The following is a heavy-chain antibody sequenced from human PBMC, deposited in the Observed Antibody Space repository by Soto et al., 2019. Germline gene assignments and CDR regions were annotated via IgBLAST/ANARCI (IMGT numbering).Heavy chain of an antibody. CDR1: GFTVSSNY. CDR2: IYSGGST. Sequence: HPGGSLRLSCAASGFTVSSNYMSWVRQAPGKGLEWVSVIYSGGSTYYADSVKGRFTISRDNSKNTLYLQMNSLRAEDTAVYYCARSQLRWEPFDIWGQGTMVTVSS. D-gene: IGHD4-17*01. CDR3: ARSQLRWEPFDI. J-gene: IGHJ3*02. V-gene: IGHV3-53*01.